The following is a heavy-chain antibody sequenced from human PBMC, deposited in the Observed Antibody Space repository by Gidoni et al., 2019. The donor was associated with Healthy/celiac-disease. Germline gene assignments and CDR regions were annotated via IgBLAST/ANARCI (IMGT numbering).Heavy chain of an antibody. V-gene: IGHV3-23*01. CDR2: ISGSGGST. D-gene: IGHD3-22*01. J-gene: IGHJ3*02. CDR1: GFTFSSYA. CDR3: AKPEESTPYYDSSGYYSSGAFDI. Sequence: EVQLLESGGGLVQPGGSLRLSCAASGFTFSSYAMSWVRQAPGKGLEWVSAISGSGGSTYYADSVKGRFTISRDNSKNTLYLQMNSLRAEDTAVYYCAKPEESTPYYDSSGYYSSGAFDIWGQGTMVTVSS.